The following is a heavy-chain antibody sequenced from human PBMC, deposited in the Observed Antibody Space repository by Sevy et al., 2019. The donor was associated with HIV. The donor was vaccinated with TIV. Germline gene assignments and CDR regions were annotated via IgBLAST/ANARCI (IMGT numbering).Heavy chain of an antibody. V-gene: IGHV3-33*01. D-gene: IGHD4-17*01. J-gene: IGHJ4*02. CDR2: MWFDGSNT. CDR1: GFTFSTYG. Sequence: GWSLRLSCAASGFTFSTYGMHWVRQAPGKGLEWVAVMWFDGSNTYYADSVKGRFTISRDIAKNTLHLQMNSLRAEDTAVYYCARDLEFYDYGDYGPAFMPDYWGQGTLVTVSS. CDR3: ARDLEFYDYGDYGPAFMPDY.